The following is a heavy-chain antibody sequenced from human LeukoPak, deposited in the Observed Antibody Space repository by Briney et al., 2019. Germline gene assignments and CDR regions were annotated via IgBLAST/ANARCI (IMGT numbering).Heavy chain of an antibody. CDR3: ARDYHGSGSLTTFDY. CDR2: INPRGGSA. Sequence: ASVKVSCKTSGYTFTSFYMHWVRQAPGQGLEWMGIINPRGGSASSAQKFQGRVTLTRDTSTSTVYMDLSSLRSQDTALYYCARDYHGSGSLTTFDYWGQGTLVTVSS. D-gene: IGHD3-10*01. V-gene: IGHV1-46*01. CDR1: GYTFTSFY. J-gene: IGHJ4*02.